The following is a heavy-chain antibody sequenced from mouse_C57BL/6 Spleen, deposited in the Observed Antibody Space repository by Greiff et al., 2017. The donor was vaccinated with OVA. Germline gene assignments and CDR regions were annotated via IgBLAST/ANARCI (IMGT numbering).Heavy chain of an antibody. CDR1: GFTFSSYA. CDR3: ARVHMASYFDY. J-gene: IGHJ2*01. V-gene: IGHV5-4*01. Sequence: DVQLVESGGGLVKPGGSLKLSCAASGFTFSSYAMSWVRQTPEKRLEWVATISDGGSYTYYPDNVKGRFTISRDNAKNNLYLQMSHLKSEDTAMYYCARVHMASYFDYWGQGTTLTVSS. D-gene: IGHD6-1*01. CDR2: ISDGGSYT.